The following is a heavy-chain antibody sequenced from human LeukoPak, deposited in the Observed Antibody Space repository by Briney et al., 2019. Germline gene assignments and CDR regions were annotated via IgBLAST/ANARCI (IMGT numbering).Heavy chain of an antibody. CDR3: ARYGRRAAAKFLPNYYGMDV. CDR2: INHSGST. Sequence: PSETLSLTCAVYGGSFSGYYWSWSRQPPGKGLEWIGEINHSGSTNYNPSLKSRVTISVDTSKNQFSLKLSSVTAADTAVYYCARYGRRAAAKFLPNYYGMDVWGRGTTVTVSS. D-gene: IGHD2-2*01. CDR1: GGSFSGYY. J-gene: IGHJ6*02. V-gene: IGHV4-34*01.